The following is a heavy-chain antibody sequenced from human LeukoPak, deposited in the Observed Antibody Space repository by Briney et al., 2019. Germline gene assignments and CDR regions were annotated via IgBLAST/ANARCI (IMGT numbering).Heavy chain of an antibody. J-gene: IGHJ4*02. Sequence: SETLSLTCTVSGGSISSSSYYWGWIRQPPGKGLEWIGSIYYSGSTYYNPSLKSRVTISVDTSKNQFSLKLSSVTAADTAVYYCASWNYSGNDYWGQGTLVTVSS. CDR3: ASWNYSGNDY. CDR1: GGSISSSSYY. D-gene: IGHD1-26*01. CDR2: IYYSGST. V-gene: IGHV4-39*01.